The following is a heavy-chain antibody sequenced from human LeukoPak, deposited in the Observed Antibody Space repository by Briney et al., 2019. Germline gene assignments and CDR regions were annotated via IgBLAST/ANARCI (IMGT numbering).Heavy chain of an antibody. Sequence: ASVKVSCKASGYTFTGYFMHWVRQAPGQGLEWMGWINPNSGATNYAQNFQGRVTMTRDTSISTAYMELRSYDTAIYYCARGHYDTSGYYHLDYWGQGTLVTVSS. CDR3: ARGHYDTSGYYHLDY. D-gene: IGHD3-22*01. V-gene: IGHV1-2*02. CDR1: GYTFTGYF. CDR2: INPNSGAT. J-gene: IGHJ4*02.